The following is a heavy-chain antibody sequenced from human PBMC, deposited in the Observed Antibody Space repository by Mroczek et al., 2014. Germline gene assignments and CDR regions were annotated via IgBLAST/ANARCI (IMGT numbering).Heavy chain of an antibody. J-gene: IGHJ6*02. CDR1: GGSFSGYY. CDR2: INHSGST. Sequence: QVQLQQWGAGLLKPSETLSLTCAVYGGSFSGYYWSWIRQPPGKGLEWIGEINHSGSTNYNPSLKSRVTISVDTSKNQFSLKLSSVTAADTAVYYCARVHGWSPNYYGMDVWGQGTTVTVSS. V-gene: IGHV4-34*01. CDR3: ARVHGWSPNYYGMDV. D-gene: IGHD2-2*03.